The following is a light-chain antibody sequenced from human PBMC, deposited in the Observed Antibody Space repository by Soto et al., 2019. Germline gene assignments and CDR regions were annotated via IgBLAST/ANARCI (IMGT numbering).Light chain of an antibody. Sequence: DIQMTQSPSTLSASVADRVTITCRASQTLTNWLAWYQPEPGKAPKLLIYAVSILGSGVPSRFSGSGSATEFTLTITSLQHDDSATYYCQQYNTYVAFGQGTKVDI. CDR3: QQYNTYVA. V-gene: IGKV1-5*01. CDR1: QTLTNW. CDR2: AVS. J-gene: IGKJ1*01.